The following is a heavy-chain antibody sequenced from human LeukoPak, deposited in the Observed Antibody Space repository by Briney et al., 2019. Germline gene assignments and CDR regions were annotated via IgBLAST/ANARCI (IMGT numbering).Heavy chain of an antibody. CDR3: AKDFSTVTLGYFDS. D-gene: IGHD4-17*01. CDR1: GFTFSTYA. Sequence: PGGSLRLSCAASGFTFSTYAMSWVRQAPGKGLEWVSGISGSTYYADSVKGRFTISRDNSKNTLYLQMNSLRAEGTAVYYCAKDFSTVTLGYFDSWGQGTLVTVSS. CDR2: ISGST. J-gene: IGHJ4*02. V-gene: IGHV3-23*01.